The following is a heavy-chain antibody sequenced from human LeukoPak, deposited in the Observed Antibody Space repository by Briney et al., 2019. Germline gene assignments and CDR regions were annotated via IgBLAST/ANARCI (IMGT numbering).Heavy chain of an antibody. V-gene: IGHV4-59*01. CDR1: GGSISSYY. D-gene: IGHD3-22*01. CDR2: IYYSWST. J-gene: IGHJ5*02. Sequence: SSETLSLTCTVSGGSISSYYWSWIRQPPGKALEWIGYIYYSWSTNYSPSRKGPVTIPLEPPKNQFSLKLNSVAAAGTPVYYLARSSGYYYDWFDPWGQGTLVTVSS. CDR3: ARSSGYYYDWFDP.